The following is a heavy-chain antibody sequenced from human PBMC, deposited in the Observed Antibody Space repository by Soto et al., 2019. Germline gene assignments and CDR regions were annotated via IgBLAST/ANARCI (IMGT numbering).Heavy chain of an antibody. Sequence: GGSLRLSCAASGFTFSSYAMSWVRQAPGKGLEWVSTISGSGDSTYYADSVRGRFTISRDNSKNKLYQQMNSQRAEDTSVYYFAKETLGYCSSGSCRIDYWGQGTLVTVSS. D-gene: IGHD2-15*01. J-gene: IGHJ4*02. CDR1: GFTFSSYA. V-gene: IGHV3-23*01. CDR3: AKETLGYCSSGSCRIDY. CDR2: ISGSGDST.